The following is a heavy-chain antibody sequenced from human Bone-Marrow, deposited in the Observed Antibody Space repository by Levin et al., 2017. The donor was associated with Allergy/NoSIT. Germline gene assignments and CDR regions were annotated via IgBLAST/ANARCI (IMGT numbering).Heavy chain of an antibody. CDR2: IYSTASS. J-gene: IGHJ6*02. D-gene: IGHD6-19*01. V-gene: IGHV4-59*01. Sequence: NSSETLSLTCNVSGVSINNYFWSWIRPPGKGLEWIGYIYSTASSSYNPSLKNRVTMSIETSKNQVSLKLRSVTAADTAVYYCARAGDWESSVWYGTKDYAMEFWGQGTTVTVSS. CDR3: ARAGDWESSVWYGTKDYAMEF. CDR1: GVSINNYF.